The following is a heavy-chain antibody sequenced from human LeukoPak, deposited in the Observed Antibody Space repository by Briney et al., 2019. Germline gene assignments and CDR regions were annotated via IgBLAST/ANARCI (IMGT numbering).Heavy chain of an antibody. D-gene: IGHD5-24*01. Sequence: PGESLKISCKGSGYTFTRYWIGWVRQMSGKGLEWMGIIYSGDPDTRYSPSFQGQVTISADKSTSTAYLQWSSLKASDTAMYYCARVMRDGYNFLDAFDIWGQGTLVTVSS. J-gene: IGHJ3*02. CDR3: ARVMRDGYNFLDAFDI. CDR1: GYTFTRYW. V-gene: IGHV5-51*01. CDR2: IYSGDPDT.